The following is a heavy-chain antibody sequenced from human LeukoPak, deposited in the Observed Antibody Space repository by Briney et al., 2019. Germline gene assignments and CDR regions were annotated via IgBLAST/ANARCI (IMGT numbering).Heavy chain of an antibody. V-gene: IGHV3-11*01. CDR3: ARDPGSGYEEHFDY. CDR2: ISSSGSSI. D-gene: IGHD5-12*01. CDR1: GFTFSSYG. Sequence: GGSLRLSCAASGFTFSSYGMSWIRQAPGKGLEWVSYISSSGSSIYYADSVKGRFTISRDNAKDSLYLQMNSLRAEDTAVYYCARDPGSGYEEHFDYWGQGTLVTVSS. J-gene: IGHJ4*02.